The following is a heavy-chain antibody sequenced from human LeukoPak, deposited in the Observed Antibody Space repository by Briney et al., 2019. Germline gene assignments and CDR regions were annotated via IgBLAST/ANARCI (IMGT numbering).Heavy chain of an antibody. V-gene: IGHV4-59*01. CDR3: ASRDCSSTSCYTGTGWFDP. J-gene: IGHJ5*02. CDR1: GGSISSYY. Sequence: SETLSLTCTVSGGSISSYYWSWIRQPPGKGLEWIGYIYYSGSTNYSPSLKSRVTISVDTSKNQFSLKLSSVTAADTAVYYCASRDCSSTSCYTGTGWFDPWGQGTLVTVSS. CDR2: IYYSGST. D-gene: IGHD2-2*02.